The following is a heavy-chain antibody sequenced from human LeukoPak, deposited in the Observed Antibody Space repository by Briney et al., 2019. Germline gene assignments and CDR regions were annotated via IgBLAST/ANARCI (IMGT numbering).Heavy chain of an antibody. CDR3: AKDRCSNGVGCYYYYMDV. D-gene: IGHD2-8*01. Sequence: GGSLRLSCAASRFTFSSYGMHWVRPAPGKGLEWGAYIQYDGSNEQYADSVKGRFSISRDSSKNILYLQMNSLRAEDTAVYYCAKDRCSNGVGCYYYYMDVWGKGTTVTISS. V-gene: IGHV3-30*02. CDR2: IQYDGSNE. CDR1: RFTFSSYG. J-gene: IGHJ6*03.